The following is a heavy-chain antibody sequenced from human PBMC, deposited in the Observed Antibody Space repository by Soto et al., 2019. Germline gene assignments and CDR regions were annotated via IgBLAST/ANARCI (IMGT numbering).Heavy chain of an antibody. CDR1: GGSISSYH. CDR3: ARQGFWALHGLVDV. CDR2: VHYSWGS. Sequence: QVLLQESGPGLVKPSETLSLSCTVSGGSISSYHWSWIRQTPGKGLEWIGYVHYSWGSNYNPSLKSRVAISLDTSKSQFSLKLTAVTATDTAVYYCARQGFWALHGLVDVWGQGTTVTVSS. J-gene: IGHJ6*01. D-gene: IGHD1-26*01. V-gene: IGHV4-59*08.